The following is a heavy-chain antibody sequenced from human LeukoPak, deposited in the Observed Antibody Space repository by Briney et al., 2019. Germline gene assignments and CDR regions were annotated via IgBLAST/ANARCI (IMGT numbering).Heavy chain of an antibody. CDR2: IYYSGST. CDR3: AREHGYNAYADY. Sequence: TLSLTCTVSGGSISSGGYYWSWIRQHPGKGLEWIGYIYYSGSTYYNPSLKSRVTISVDTSKNQFSLKLSSVTAADTAVYYCAREHGYNAYADYWGQGTLVTVSS. V-gene: IGHV4-31*03. J-gene: IGHJ4*02. D-gene: IGHD5-24*01. CDR1: GGSISSGGYY.